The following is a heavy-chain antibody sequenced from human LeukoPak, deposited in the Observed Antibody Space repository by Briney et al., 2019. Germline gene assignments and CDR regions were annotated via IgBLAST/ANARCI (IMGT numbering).Heavy chain of an antibody. CDR2: TYYRSKWYN. Sequence: SQTLSLTCAISGDSVSSNSAAWNWIRQSPSRGLEWLGRTYYRSKWYNDYAVSVKSRITINPDTSKNQFSLQLNSVTPEDTAVYYCARPQVPLYYDISPHDAFDIWGQGTMVTVSS. D-gene: IGHD3-9*01. V-gene: IGHV6-1*01. J-gene: IGHJ3*02. CDR1: GDSVSSNSAA. CDR3: ARPQVPLYYDISPHDAFDI.